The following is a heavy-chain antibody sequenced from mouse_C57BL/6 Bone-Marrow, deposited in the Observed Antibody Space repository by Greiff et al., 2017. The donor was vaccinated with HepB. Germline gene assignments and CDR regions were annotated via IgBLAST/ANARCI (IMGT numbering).Heavy chain of an antibody. J-gene: IGHJ4*01. CDR1: GYTFTSYW. D-gene: IGHD1-1*01. Sequence: QVQLQQPGTELVKPGASVKLSCTASGYTFTSYWMHWVQQRPGQGLEWIGNINPSNGGTNYNEKFKSKATLTVDKSSSTAYMQLSSLTSEDSAVYYCARNLLLHYYAMDYWGQGTSVTVSS. V-gene: IGHV1-53*01. CDR3: ARNLLLHYYAMDY. CDR2: INPSNGGT.